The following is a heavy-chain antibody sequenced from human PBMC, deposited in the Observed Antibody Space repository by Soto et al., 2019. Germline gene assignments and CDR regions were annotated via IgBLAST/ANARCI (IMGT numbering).Heavy chain of an antibody. D-gene: IGHD4-17*01. CDR1: GYKFTTYW. J-gene: IGHJ4*02. CDR2: IDPDDSDS. V-gene: IGHV5-51*01. Sequence: PGESLKISCKGSGYKFTTYWIGWVRQMPGKGLEWMAIIDPDDSDSRYSPSFQGQVTISADKSISTAYLQWSSLKASDTAIYYCVATYGDYLDYWGQGTLVTVSS. CDR3: VATYGDYLDY.